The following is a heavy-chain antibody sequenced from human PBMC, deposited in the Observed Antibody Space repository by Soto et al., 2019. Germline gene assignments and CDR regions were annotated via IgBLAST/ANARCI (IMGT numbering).Heavy chain of an antibody. V-gene: IGHV1-69*13. D-gene: IGHD4-4*01. CDR1: GGTFSSYA. Sequence: SVKVSCKASGGTFSSYAISWVRQAPGQGLEWMGGIIPIFGTANYAQKFQGRVTITADESTSTAYMELSSLRSEDTAVYYCARDSNPLNYAYHYYGLDVWGQGTTVIVSS. CDR3: ARDSNPLNYAYHYYGLDV. CDR2: IIPIFGTA. J-gene: IGHJ6*02.